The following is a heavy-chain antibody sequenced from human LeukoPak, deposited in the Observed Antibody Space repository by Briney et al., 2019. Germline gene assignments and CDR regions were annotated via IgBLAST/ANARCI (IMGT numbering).Heavy chain of an antibody. CDR1: GFTFGDYA. Sequence: GGSLRLSCTASGFTFGDYAMSWVRQAPGKGLEWVGFIRSKAYGGTTEYAASVKGRFTISRDDSKSIAYLQMNSLKTEDTAVYYCTRDLSGSYFHYWGQGTLVTVSS. V-gene: IGHV3-49*04. J-gene: IGHJ4*02. CDR2: IRSKAYGGTT. CDR3: TRDLSGSYFHY. D-gene: IGHD1-26*01.